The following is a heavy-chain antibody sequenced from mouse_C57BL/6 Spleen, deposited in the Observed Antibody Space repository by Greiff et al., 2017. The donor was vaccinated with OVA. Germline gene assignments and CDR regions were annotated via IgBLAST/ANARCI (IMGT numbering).Heavy chain of an antibody. CDR2: IRSKSNNYAT. V-gene: IGHV10-1*01. CDR1: GFSFNTYA. Sequence: EVQLVESGGGLVQPKGSLKLSCAASGFSFNTYAMNWVRQAPGKGLEWVARIRSKSNNYATYYADSVKDRFTISRDDSESMLYLQMNNLKTEDTAMYYCVLLPIRGYFDVWGTGTTVTVSS. J-gene: IGHJ1*03. D-gene: IGHD1-1*01. CDR3: VLLPIRGYFDV.